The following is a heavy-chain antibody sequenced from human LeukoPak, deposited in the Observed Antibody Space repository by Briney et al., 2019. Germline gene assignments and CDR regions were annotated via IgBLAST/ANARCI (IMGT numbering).Heavy chain of an antibody. CDR2: ISGSGGST. Sequence: GSLRPSCAASGFTFSSYAMSWVRQAPGKGLEWVSAISGSGGSTYYADSVKGRFTISRDNSKNTLYLQMNSLRAEDTAVYYCAKDPWYDSSGYYFSYFDYWGQGTLVTVSS. J-gene: IGHJ4*02. D-gene: IGHD3-22*01. CDR3: AKDPWYDSSGYYFSYFDY. CDR1: GFTFSSYA. V-gene: IGHV3-23*01.